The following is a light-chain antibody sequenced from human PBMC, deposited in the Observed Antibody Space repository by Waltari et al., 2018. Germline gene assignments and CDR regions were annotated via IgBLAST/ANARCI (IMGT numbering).Light chain of an antibody. V-gene: IGLV2-14*01. CDR1: SSDVGGYNY. J-gene: IGLJ1*01. Sequence: QSALTQPASVSGSPGQSITFSCTGTSSDVGGYNYVSWYQQHPGKVPKLMIYEVSNRPSGVSNRCSGSKSGNTASLTISGLQAEDEADYYCLSDTSSSTYVFGTGTKVTVL. CDR3: LSDTSSSTYV. CDR2: EVS.